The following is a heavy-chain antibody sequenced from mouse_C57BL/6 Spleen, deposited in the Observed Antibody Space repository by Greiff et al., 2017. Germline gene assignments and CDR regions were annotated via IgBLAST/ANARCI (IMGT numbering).Heavy chain of an antibody. CDR1: GYSITSGYY. CDR2: ISYDGSN. CDR3: AREGTEYYFDY. D-gene: IGHD4-1*01. Sequence: DVKLQESGPGLVKPSQSLSLTCSVTGYSITSGYYWNWIRQFPGNKLEWMGYISYDGSNNYNPSLKNRISITRDTSKNQFFLKLNSVTTEDTATYYCAREGTEYYFDYWGQGTTLTVSS. V-gene: IGHV3-6*01. J-gene: IGHJ2*01.